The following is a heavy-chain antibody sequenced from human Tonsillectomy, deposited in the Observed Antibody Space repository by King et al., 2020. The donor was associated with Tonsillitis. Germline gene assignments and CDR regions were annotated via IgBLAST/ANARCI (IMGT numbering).Heavy chain of an antibody. J-gene: IGHJ4*02. D-gene: IGHD3-22*01. CDR2: IYPVDSDT. V-gene: IGHV5-51*03. CDR3: ARRVGYYDSSGFFLPFDY. CDR1: GYSFTSYW. Sequence: QLVQSGAEVKKPGESLKISCKGSGYSFTSYWIGWVRQMPGKGLEWMGIIYPVDSDTRYSPSFQGQVTISADKSISTAYLQWRSLKASDTATYYCARRVGYYDSSGFFLPFDYWGQGTLVTVSS.